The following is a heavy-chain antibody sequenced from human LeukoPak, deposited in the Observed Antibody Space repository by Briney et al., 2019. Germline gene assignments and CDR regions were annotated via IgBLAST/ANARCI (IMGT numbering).Heavy chain of an antibody. J-gene: IGHJ4*02. CDR1: GGSISSYY. CDR2: IYYSGST. D-gene: IGHD5-12*01. CDR3: ARVSGYDWESFYDY. V-gene: IGHV4-59*01. Sequence: SETLSLTCTVSGGSISSYYWSWSRQPSGKGLEWIGYIYYSGSTNYNPSLKSRVTISVDTSKNQFSLKLSSVTAADTAMYYCARVSGYDWESFYDYWGQGSLVTVSS.